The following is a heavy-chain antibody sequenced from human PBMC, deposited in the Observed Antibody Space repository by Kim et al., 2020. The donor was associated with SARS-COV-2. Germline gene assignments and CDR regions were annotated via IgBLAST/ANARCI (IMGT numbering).Heavy chain of an antibody. D-gene: IGHD6-13*01. CDR1: GYSISSGYY. CDR2: IYHSGST. V-gene: IGHV4-38-2*02. Sequence: SETLSLTCTVSGYSISSGYYWGWIRQPPGKGLEWIGSIYHSGSTYYNPSLKSRVTISVDTSKNQFSLKLSSVTAADTAVYYCARVGIAAAGPPANYYYYG. CDR3: ARVGIAAAGPPANYYYYG. J-gene: IGHJ6*01.